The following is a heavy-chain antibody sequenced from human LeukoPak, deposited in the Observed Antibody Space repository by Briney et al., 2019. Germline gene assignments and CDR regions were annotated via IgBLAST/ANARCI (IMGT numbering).Heavy chain of an antibody. V-gene: IGHV3-30*02. CDR3: EAEAHTSGSDFDY. J-gene: IGHJ4*02. Sequence: GGSLRLSCAASGFTFSSYGMHWVRQAPGKGLEWVAVIWYDGSNKYYADSVKGRFTISRDNSKNTLYPQMNSLRPEDTAVYYCEAEAHTSGSDFDYWGQETLVTVSS. D-gene: IGHD6-19*01. CDR2: IWYDGSNK. CDR1: GFTFSSYG.